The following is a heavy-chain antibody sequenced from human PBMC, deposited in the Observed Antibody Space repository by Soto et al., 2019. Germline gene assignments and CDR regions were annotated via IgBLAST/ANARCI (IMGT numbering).Heavy chain of an antibody. CDR3: ARDTVLTGMFDF. J-gene: IGHJ4*02. CDR2: VYYTGTT. CDR1: GGSIGSYH. D-gene: IGHD4-17*01. V-gene: IGHV4-59*01. Sequence: LSLTCTVSGGSIGSYHWSWVRQPPGKGLEWIASVYYTGTTNYNPSLGSRVTISIDAPGNRFSMEITSVTAADTAIYYCARDTVLTGMFDFWGQGTLVTVSS.